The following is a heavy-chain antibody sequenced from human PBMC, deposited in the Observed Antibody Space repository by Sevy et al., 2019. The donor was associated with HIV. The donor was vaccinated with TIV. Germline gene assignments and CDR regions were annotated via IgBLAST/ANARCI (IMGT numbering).Heavy chain of an antibody. CDR1: GFTFTEFV. V-gene: IGHV3-23*01. Sequence: GGSLRLSCAASGFTFTEFVMSWVRQAPGKGLEWVSTINSGGGSTFYADSVKGRFTISRDNSQNTLDLQMNSLRAEDTAVYYCAKDVVGGYYDSSGYSDHWGQGTLVTVSS. D-gene: IGHD3-22*01. J-gene: IGHJ4*02. CDR2: INSGGGST. CDR3: AKDVVGGYYDSSGYSDH.